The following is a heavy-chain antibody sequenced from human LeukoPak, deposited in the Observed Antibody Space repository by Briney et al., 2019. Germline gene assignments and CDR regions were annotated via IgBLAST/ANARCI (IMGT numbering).Heavy chain of an antibody. Sequence: PGRSLTLSSPVSAFTPSSYWMSWVRQAPGKGLGEGANIKQDGSKIYNVDSVRGRFTILRDNARNSPDLQLNGIGGEDTAVYYWARGNPEGGDWGQGTLVTVSS. J-gene: IGHJ4*02. V-gene: IGHV3-7*03. CDR1: AFTPSSYW. CDR2: IKQDGSKI. CDR3: ARGNPEGGD. D-gene: IGHD1-14*01.